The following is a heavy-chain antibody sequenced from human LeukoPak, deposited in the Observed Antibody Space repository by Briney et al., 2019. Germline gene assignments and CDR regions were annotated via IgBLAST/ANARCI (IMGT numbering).Heavy chain of an antibody. J-gene: IGHJ4*02. D-gene: IGHD1-26*01. CDR2: ISTSGDRT. Sequence: GGSLRLSCAASGFTFSTYAMTWVRQAPGKGLEWVSGISTSGDRTYYADSVKGRFTITRDNSKNTLYLQMNSLRAEDTAEYYCARSAVGTSCCTAVDYWGQGTLVTVSS. CDR1: GFTFSTYA. CDR3: ARSAVGTSCCTAVDY. V-gene: IGHV3-23*01.